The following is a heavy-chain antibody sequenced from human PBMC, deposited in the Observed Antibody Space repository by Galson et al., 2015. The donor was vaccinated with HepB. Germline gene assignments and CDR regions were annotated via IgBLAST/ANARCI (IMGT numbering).Heavy chain of an antibody. CDR1: GFTFSTYG. V-gene: IGHV3-30*18. J-gene: IGHJ6*02. CDR2: ISYDGTHK. D-gene: IGHD3-22*01. CDR3: AKDYDSSDYSSYYYYYGMDV. Sequence: SLRLSCAASGFTFSTYGMHWVRQAPGKGLEGVAVISYDGTHKYYADSVKGRFTISRDNSKNTSYLQMNSLRAEDTAVYCCAKDYDSSDYSSYYYYYGMDVWGQGTTVTVSS.